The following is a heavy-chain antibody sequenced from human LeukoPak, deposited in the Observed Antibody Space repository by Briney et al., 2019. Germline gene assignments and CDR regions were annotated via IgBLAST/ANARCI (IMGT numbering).Heavy chain of an antibody. V-gene: IGHV3-48*02. J-gene: IGHJ4*02. CDR3: ARPRGSYNLFDY. CDR1: GFTFSSYS. D-gene: IGHD1-26*01. CDR2: ITDTSSTI. Sequence: GGPLRLSCAASGFTFSSYSMNWVRQAPGKGLEWVSYITDTSSTIYYADSVKGRFTISRDNAKNSLYLQMNNLRDEDTAVYYCARPRGSYNLFDYWGQGTLGTVSS.